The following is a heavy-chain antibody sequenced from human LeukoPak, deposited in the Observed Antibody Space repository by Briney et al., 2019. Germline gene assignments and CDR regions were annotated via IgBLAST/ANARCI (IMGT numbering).Heavy chain of an antibody. CDR1: GFTFSRYS. V-gene: IGHV3-48*04. J-gene: IGHJ4*02. Sequence: GGSLRLSCAASGFTFSRYSMNWVRQAPGKGLEWVSYITNSSSTIFYADSVEGRFTISRDNAKDSLYLQMSSLRAEDTAVYYCTTAKNDHWGQGTLVTVSS. CDR3: TTAKNDH. CDR2: ITNSSSTI.